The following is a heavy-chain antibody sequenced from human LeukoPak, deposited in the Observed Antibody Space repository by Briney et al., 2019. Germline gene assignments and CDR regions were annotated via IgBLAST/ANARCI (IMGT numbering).Heavy chain of an antibody. CDR3: ARDTRAPEYFQH. J-gene: IGHJ1*01. CDR2: ISGSGGST. V-gene: IGHV3-23*01. Sequence: GGSLRLSCAASGFTFSSYGMSRVRQAPGKGLEWVSAISGSGGSTYYADSVKGRFTISRDNSKNTLYLQMNSLRAEDTAVYYCARDTRAPEYFQHWGQGTLVTVSS. CDR1: GFTFSSYG.